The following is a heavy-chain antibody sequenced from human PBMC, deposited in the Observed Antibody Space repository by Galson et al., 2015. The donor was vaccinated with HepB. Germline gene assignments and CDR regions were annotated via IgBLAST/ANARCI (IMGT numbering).Heavy chain of an antibody. Sequence: SLRLSCAASGFTFSTYSMNWVRQAPGKGLAWVSSISISSTYIYYGHSVKGRFTISRDNAKNSLYLQMNSLRAEDTAVYYCARNGVGGTADVFDIWGQGTMVTVSS. CDR1: GFTFSTYS. CDR3: ARNGVGGTADVFDI. CDR2: ISISSTYI. D-gene: IGHD1-26*01. J-gene: IGHJ3*02. V-gene: IGHV3-21*01.